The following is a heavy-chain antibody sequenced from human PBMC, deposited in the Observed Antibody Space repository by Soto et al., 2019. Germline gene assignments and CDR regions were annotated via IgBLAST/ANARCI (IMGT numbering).Heavy chain of an antibody. CDR3: ANSRGYSYGWSKYYYGMDV. D-gene: IGHD5-18*01. CDR1: GFTFSSYG. Sequence: GGSLRLSCAASGFTFSSYGMHWVRQAPGRGLEWVAVISYDGSNKYYADSVKGRFTISRDNSKNTLYLQMNSLRAEDTAVYYCANSRGYSYGWSKYYYGMDVWGQGTTVTVSS. CDR2: ISYDGSNK. J-gene: IGHJ6*02. V-gene: IGHV3-30*18.